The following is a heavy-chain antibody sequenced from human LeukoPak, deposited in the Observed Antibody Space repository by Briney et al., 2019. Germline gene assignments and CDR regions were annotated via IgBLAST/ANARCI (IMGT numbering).Heavy chain of an antibody. CDR3: ARDEGYSSGWYTGDFIDY. J-gene: IGHJ4*02. D-gene: IGHD6-19*01. CDR2: IKQDGSEK. V-gene: IGHV3-7*01. Sequence: PGGSLRLSCGASGFTFSRHWMTWVRQAPGKGLGWVANIKQDGSEKYYVDSVKGRFTISRDNAKNSLYLQMNSLRAEDTAVYYCARDEGYSSGWYTGDFIDYWGQGTLVTVSS. CDR1: GFTFSRHW.